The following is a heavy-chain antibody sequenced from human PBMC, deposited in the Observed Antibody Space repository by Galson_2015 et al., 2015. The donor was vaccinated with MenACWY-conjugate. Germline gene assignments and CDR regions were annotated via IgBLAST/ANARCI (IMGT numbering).Heavy chain of an antibody. D-gene: IGHD2-2*02. Sequence: LRLSCAASGFTFSTYWMHWVRQAPGKGLVWVSRIKSDGSDTFYADSVKGRFTISRDNAKNTLYLQMNSLRAEDTAVYYCEAGCASAGCYRPWGQGTLVTVSS. CDR2: IKSDGSDT. CDR1: GFTFSTYW. V-gene: IGHV3-74*01. J-gene: IGHJ5*02. CDR3: EAGCASAGCYRP.